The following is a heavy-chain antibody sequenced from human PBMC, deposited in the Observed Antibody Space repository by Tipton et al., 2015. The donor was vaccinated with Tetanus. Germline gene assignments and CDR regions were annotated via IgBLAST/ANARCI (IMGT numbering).Heavy chain of an antibody. J-gene: IGHJ4*02. Sequence: GSLRLSCAASGFTFNKFWMHWVRQAPGRGLEWVSSISSTSRYIYYADSVKGRFTISRDNAKNSLFLQMDSLRADDTAVYYCVSGSALDYWGQGTLITVSS. V-gene: IGHV3-21*01. CDR1: GFTFNKFW. D-gene: IGHD6-25*01. CDR3: VSGSALDY. CDR2: ISSTSRYI.